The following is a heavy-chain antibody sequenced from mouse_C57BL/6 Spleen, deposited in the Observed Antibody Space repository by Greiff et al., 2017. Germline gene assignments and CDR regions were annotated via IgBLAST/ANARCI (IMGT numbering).Heavy chain of an antibody. Sequence: EVQLVESEGGLVQPGSSMKLSCTASGFTFSDYYMAWVRQVPEKGLEWVANINYDGSSTYYLDSLKSRFIISRDNAKNILYLQMSSLKSEDTATYYCARDDGRYFEVWGTGTTVTVSS. D-gene: IGHD2-3*01. V-gene: IGHV5-16*01. CDR3: ARDDGRYFEV. CDR2: INYDGSST. J-gene: IGHJ1*03. CDR1: GFTFSDYY.